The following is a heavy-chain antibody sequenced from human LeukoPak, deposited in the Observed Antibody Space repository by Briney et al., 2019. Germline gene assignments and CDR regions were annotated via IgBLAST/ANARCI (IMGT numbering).Heavy chain of an antibody. V-gene: IGHV4-39*07. CDR2: IYYSGST. D-gene: IGHD5-12*01. CDR3: ARVRGLRFRFWFDP. Sequence: PSETLSLTCTVSGGSISSSSYYWGWIRQPPGKGLEWIGSIYYSGSTYYNPSLKSRVTISIDTSKNQFSLKLNSVTAADTAVYYCARVRGLRFRFWFDPWGQGTLVTVSS. CDR1: GGSISSSSYY. J-gene: IGHJ5*02.